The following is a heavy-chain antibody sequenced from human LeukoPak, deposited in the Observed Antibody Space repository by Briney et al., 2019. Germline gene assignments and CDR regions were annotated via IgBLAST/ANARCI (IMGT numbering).Heavy chain of an antibody. D-gene: IGHD4-17*01. CDR3: ARYGDYGYGMDV. Sequence: PSETLSLTCTVSGGSISSYYGSWIRQPPGKGLEWIGYIYYSGSTNYNPSLKSRVTISVDTSKNQFSLKLSSVTAADTAVYYCARYGDYGYGMDVWGQGTTVTVSS. CDR2: IYYSGST. V-gene: IGHV4-59*08. J-gene: IGHJ6*02. CDR1: GGSISSYY.